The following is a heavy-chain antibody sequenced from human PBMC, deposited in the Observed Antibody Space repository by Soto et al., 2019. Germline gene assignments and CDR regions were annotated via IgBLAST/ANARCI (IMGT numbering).Heavy chain of an antibody. CDR3: AKAVGRGYYMDV. CDR1: GFTFSSYA. Sequence: EVQLLESGGGLVQPGGSLRLSCAASGFTFSSYAMSWVRQAPGKGLEWVSAISGSGGSTYYADSVKGRFSISRDNSKNTLYLQMNSLRAEDTPVYYCAKAVGRGYYMDVWGKGTTVTVSS. D-gene: IGHD1-26*01. CDR2: ISGSGGST. V-gene: IGHV3-23*01. J-gene: IGHJ6*03.